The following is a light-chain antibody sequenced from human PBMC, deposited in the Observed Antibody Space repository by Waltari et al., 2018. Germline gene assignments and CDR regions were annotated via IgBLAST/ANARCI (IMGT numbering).Light chain of an antibody. J-gene: IGKJ2*01. CDR1: LSISRN. CDR2: GAS. Sequence: EVLMTQSPGTLPGSPGERAPLTCRASLSISRNLAWYQQKPGQAPRLLISGASTRAPGIPVRFSGSGSGTEFTLSISSLQSEDFAVYYCQQYNNWWTFGQGTKVEIK. CDR3: QQYNNWWT. V-gene: IGKV3-15*01.